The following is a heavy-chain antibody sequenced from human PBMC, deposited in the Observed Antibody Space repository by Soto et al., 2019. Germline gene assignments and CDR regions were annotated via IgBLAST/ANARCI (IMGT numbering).Heavy chain of an antibody. Sequence: ASVKVSCKVSGYTLTELSMHWVRQAPGKGLEWMGGFDPEDGETIYAQKFQGRVTMTEDTSTDTAYMELSSLRSEDTAVYYCATPYSRAAGTGYYYYGMDVWGQGTTVTVSS. CDR3: ATPYSRAAGTGYYYYGMDV. J-gene: IGHJ6*02. CDR1: GYTLTELS. V-gene: IGHV1-24*01. CDR2: FDPEDGET. D-gene: IGHD6-13*01.